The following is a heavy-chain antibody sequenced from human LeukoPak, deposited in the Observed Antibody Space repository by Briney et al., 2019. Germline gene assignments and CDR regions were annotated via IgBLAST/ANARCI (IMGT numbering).Heavy chain of an antibody. D-gene: IGHD2-15*01. Sequence: PGGSLRLSCAAPGFTFSSYSMNWVRQAPGKGLEWVSSISSSSSYIYYADSVKGRFTISRDNAKNSLYLQMNSLRAEDTAVYYCARGGTPLDYGMDVWGQGTTVTVSS. CDR2: ISSSSSYI. CDR3: ARGGTPLDYGMDV. J-gene: IGHJ6*02. CDR1: GFTFSSYS. V-gene: IGHV3-21*01.